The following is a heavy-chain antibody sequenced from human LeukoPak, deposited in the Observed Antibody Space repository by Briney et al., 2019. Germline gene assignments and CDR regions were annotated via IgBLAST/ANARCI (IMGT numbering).Heavy chain of an antibody. CDR2: IYYSGST. CDR1: GGSISSGDYY. Sequence: SETLSLTCTVSGGSISSGDYYWSWIRQPPGKGLEWIGYIYYSGSTYYNPSLKSRVTISVDTSKNQFSLKLSSVTAADTAVYYCARVFDSGYDSFLAFDIWGQGTMVTVSS. J-gene: IGHJ3*02. D-gene: IGHD5-12*01. CDR3: ARVFDSGYDSFLAFDI. V-gene: IGHV4-30-4*01.